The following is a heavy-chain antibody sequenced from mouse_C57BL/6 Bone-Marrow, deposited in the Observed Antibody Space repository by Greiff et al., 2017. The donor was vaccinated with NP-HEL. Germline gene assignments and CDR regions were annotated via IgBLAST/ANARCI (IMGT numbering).Heavy chain of an antibody. CDR2: IYPGSGDT. V-gene: IGHV1-63*01. J-gene: IGHJ1*03. CDR3: ARRGFEDYEG. Sequence: VQLQQSGAELVRPGTSVKMSCKASGYNFTNYWIGWAKQRPGHGLEWIGDIYPGSGDTNYNEKFKGKATLTADTSSSTAYMQFSSLTSEDSAIYYCARRGFEDYEGWGTGPTVTVAS. CDR1: GYNFTNYW.